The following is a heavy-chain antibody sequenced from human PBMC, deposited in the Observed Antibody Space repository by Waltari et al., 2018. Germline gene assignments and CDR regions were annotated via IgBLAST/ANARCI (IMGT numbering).Heavy chain of an antibody. CDR2: IRPSGDST. Sequence: QVQLVQSGAEVKKPGASMKVSCKASGYESSGYYTHWVRQAPGQGLQWMGLIRPSGDSTNYAQKFRGRVSMTRDTFTNTVYMELGSLTSEDTAVYYCAREKKGGYFDYWGQGTPVTVSS. J-gene: IGHJ4*02. D-gene: IGHD3-22*01. V-gene: IGHV1-46*01. CDR1: GYESSGYY. CDR3: AREKKGGYFDY.